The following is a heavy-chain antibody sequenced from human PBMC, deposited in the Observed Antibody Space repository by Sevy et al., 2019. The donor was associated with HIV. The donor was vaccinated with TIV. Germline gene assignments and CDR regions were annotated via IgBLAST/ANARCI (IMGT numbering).Heavy chain of an antibody. CDR3: ARAYYGDYARDDYYYYGMDV. J-gene: IGHJ6*02. Sequence: GGSLRLSCAASGFTFSSYDMHWVRQATGKGLEWVSAIGSAGDTYYPGSVKGRITISRENAKNSLYLQMNSLRAGDTAVYYCARAYYGDYARDDYYYYGMDVWGQWTTVTVSS. D-gene: IGHD4-17*01. CDR1: GFTFSSYD. V-gene: IGHV3-13*01. CDR2: IGSAGDT.